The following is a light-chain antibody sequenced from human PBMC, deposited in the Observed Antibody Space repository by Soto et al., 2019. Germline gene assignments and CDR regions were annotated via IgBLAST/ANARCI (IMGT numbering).Light chain of an antibody. CDR3: AAWDDSLNGHVV. V-gene: IGLV1-44*01. Sequence: QSVLTQPPSASGTPGQRVTISCSGSSSNIGSNTVNWYQQLPGTAPQLLIYSNNQRPSGVPDRLSGSKSGTSASLAISGLQSEDEADYYCAAWDDSLNGHVVFGGGTKLTVL. J-gene: IGLJ2*01. CDR1: SSNIGSNT. CDR2: SNN.